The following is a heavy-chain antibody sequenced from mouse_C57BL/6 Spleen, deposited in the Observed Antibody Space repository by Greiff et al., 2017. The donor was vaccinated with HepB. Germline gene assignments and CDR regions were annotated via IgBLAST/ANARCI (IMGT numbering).Heavy chain of an antibody. D-gene: IGHD2-5*01. Sequence: VQLQQPGAELVMPGASVKLSCKASGYTFTSYWMHWVKQRPGQGLEWIGEIDPSDSYTNYNQKFKGKSTLTVDKSSSTAYMQLSSLTSEDSAVYYCARHSYSNYDFDYWGQGTPLTVSS. V-gene: IGHV1-69*01. J-gene: IGHJ2*01. CDR3: ARHSYSNYDFDY. CDR1: GYTFTSYW. CDR2: IDPSDSYT.